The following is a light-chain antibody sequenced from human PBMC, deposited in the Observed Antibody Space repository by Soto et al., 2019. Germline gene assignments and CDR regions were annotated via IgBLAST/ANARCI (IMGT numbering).Light chain of an antibody. Sequence: EIVMTQSPATLSVSPGERATLSCRASQSISSDLAWYQQKPGQAPRLLIYGASTRASDIPARFSGSGSGTEFTLTLSSLQPEDFATYYCQQLNNYPRTFGQGTKVDIK. CDR2: GAS. CDR3: QQLNNYPRT. CDR1: QSISSD. V-gene: IGKV3-15*01. J-gene: IGKJ1*01.